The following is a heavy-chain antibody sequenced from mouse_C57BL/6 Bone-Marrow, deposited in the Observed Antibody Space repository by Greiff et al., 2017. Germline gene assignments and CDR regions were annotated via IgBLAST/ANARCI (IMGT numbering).Heavy chain of an antibody. CDR3: ASPSTVVATGAMDY. J-gene: IGHJ4*01. Sequence: EVKLMESGGGLVKPGGSLKLSCAASGFTFSSYAMSWVRQTPEKRLEWVATISDGGSYTYYPDNVKGRFTISRDNAKNNLYLQMSHLKSEDTAMYYCASPSTVVATGAMDYWGQGTSVTVSS. V-gene: IGHV5-4*03. CDR1: GFTFSSYA. CDR2: ISDGGSYT. D-gene: IGHD1-1*01.